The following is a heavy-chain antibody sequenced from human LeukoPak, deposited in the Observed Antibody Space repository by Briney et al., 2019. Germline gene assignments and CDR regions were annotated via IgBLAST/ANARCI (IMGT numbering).Heavy chain of an antibody. D-gene: IGHD1-26*01. CDR2: IYTSGST. Sequence: SETLSLTCTVSGGSISSGSYYWSSIRQPAGKGLEWIGRIYTSGSTNYNPSLKSRLTISVDTSKNQFTLKLSSVTAADPAVYYGARGVPNSGNYYWFDPWGHGTLVTVSS. J-gene: IGHJ5*02. CDR3: ARGVPNSGNYYWFDP. CDR1: GGSISSGSYY. V-gene: IGHV4-61*02.